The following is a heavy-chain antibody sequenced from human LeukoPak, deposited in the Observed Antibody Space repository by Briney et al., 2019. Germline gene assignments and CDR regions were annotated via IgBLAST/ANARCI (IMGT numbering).Heavy chain of an antibody. CDR1: GGSFSGYY. Sequence: SETLSLTCAVYGGSFSGYYWSWIRQPPGKGLGWIGEINHSGSTNYNPSLKSRVTISVDTSKNQFSLKLSSVTAADTAVYYCARLSVGSGWYVGFDYWGQGTLVTVSS. V-gene: IGHV4-34*01. J-gene: IGHJ4*02. D-gene: IGHD6-13*01. CDR2: INHSGST. CDR3: ARLSVGSGWYVGFDY.